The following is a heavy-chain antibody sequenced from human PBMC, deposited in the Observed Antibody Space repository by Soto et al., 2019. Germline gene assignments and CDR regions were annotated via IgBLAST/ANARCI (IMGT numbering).Heavy chain of an antibody. CDR1: GGSFSGYY. Sequence: PSETLSLTCAVYGGSFSGYYWSWIRQPPGKGLEWIGEINHSGSTNYNPSLKSRVTISVDTSKNQFSLKLSSVTAADTAVYYCARGLLRGFIAAAGRKSNWFDPWGQGTLVTVS. D-gene: IGHD6-13*01. V-gene: IGHV4-34*01. J-gene: IGHJ5*02. CDR3: ARGLLRGFIAAAGRKSNWFDP. CDR2: INHSGST.